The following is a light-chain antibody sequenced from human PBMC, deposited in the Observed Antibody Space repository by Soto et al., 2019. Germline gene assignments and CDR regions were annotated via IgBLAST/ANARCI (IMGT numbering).Light chain of an antibody. V-gene: IGLV3-1*01. Sequence: SYELTQPPSVSVSPGQTASITCSGDKLGDKYACWYQQKPGQSPVLVIYQDSKRHSGIPERFSGSNSGNTATLTISGTQAMDEADYYCQAWDSSHVVFGGWTKLTVL. CDR2: QDS. CDR3: QAWDSSHVV. J-gene: IGLJ2*01. CDR1: KLGDKY.